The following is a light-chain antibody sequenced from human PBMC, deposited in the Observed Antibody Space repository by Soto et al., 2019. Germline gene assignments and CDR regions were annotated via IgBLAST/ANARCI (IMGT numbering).Light chain of an antibody. V-gene: IGLV2-14*04. CDR1: SSDIGGYNY. CDR2: AVT. Sequence: SPGQSITISCTGTSSDIGGYNYVSWYQQDSGKAPKLIIYAVTDRPSGVSSRFSGSKSGNTAFLTISGLQAEDEADYYCTSYTRSSTYVFGTGTKVTVL. J-gene: IGLJ1*01. CDR3: TSYTRSSTYV.